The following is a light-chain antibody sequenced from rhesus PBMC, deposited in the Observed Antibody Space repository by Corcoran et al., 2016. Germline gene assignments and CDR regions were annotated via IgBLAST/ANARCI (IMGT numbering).Light chain of an antibody. Sequence: DIVMIQTPLSLPVTLGEPASISCRSSQSLIYSDGKTYLYWYLQKPGQSPQLLMSLISKRASGVPDKFSGRGSGTNFTLQISRVEAEDVGVYYCMQALRSPWTFGQGTKVEIK. CDR1: QSLIYSDGKTY. CDR2: LIS. V-gene: IGKV2-82*02. CDR3: MQALRSPWT. J-gene: IGKJ1*01.